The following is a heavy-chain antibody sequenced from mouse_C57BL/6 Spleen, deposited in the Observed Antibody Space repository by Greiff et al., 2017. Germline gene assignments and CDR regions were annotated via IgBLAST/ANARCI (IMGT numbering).Heavy chain of an antibody. CDR2: ISSDSSTI. J-gene: IGHJ3*01. V-gene: IGHV5-17*01. CDR3: ADWEGWFAY. CDR1: GFSFSDYG. Sequence: EVKVVESGGGLVKPGGSLKLSCAASGFSFSDYGMHWVRQAPERGLEWVAYISSDSSTIYYADTVMGRFTISRDNAKNTLFLQMTSLRSEDTAMYYCADWEGWFAYWGQGTLVTVSA. D-gene: IGHD4-1*01.